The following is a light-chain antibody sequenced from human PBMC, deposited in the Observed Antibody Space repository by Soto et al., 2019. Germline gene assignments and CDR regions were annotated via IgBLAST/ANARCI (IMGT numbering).Light chain of an antibody. J-gene: IGLJ2*01. Sequence: QSVLXQPASVSGSPGQSITISCSGTPSDIGAYNYVSWYQHLPGKAPKVIIYDVTNRPSGVSSRFSGSKSGTTASLTISGLQAEDEANYYCGSYTISSTLMIFGGGTKVTVL. V-gene: IGLV2-14*03. CDR2: DVT. CDR1: PSDIGAYNY. CDR3: GSYTISSTLMI.